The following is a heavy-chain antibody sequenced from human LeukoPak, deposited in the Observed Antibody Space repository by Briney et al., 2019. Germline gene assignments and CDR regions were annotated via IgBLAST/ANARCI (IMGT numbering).Heavy chain of an antibody. CDR3: ARERGYSSSWYFFYYYYYMDV. D-gene: IGHD6-13*01. CDR1: GYTFTGHY. J-gene: IGHJ6*03. Sequence: ASVKVSCKGSGYTFTGHYMHWVRQAPGQGLEWMGWINPNSGGTNYAQKLQGRVTMTTDTSTSTAYMELRSLRSDDTAVYYCARERGYSSSWYFFYYYYYMDVWGKGTTVTVSS. CDR2: INPNSGGT. V-gene: IGHV1-2*02.